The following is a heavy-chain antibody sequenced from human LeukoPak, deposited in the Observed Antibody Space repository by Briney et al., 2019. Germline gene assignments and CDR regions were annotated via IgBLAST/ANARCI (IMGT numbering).Heavy chain of an antibody. CDR3: ARSVVTLYWYFDL. Sequence: PEILSLSCIVSGGSISGYFYNWIRQPPGKGLEWIGYIYYSGSTNYNPSLKSRVTISLDTSKNQFSLKLSSVTTADTAVYYCARSVVTLYWYFDLWGRGTLVTVSS. V-gene: IGHV4-59*01. J-gene: IGHJ2*01. CDR2: IYYSGST. D-gene: IGHD4-23*01. CDR1: GGSISGYF.